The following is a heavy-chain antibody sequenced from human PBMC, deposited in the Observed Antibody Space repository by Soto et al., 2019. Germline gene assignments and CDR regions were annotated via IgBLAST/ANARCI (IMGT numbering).Heavy chain of an antibody. CDR3: ARGGDIVVVAADYGMDV. CDR2: INPGNGNT. Sequence: ASVKVSCKASGYTFTNYSLHWVRQAPGQRLEWMGWINPGNGNTKSSQKFQGRVTITRDTSASTAYMELSSLRSEDTAVYYCARGGDIVVVAADYGMDVWGQGTTVTVSS. CDR1: GYTFTNYS. J-gene: IGHJ6*02. D-gene: IGHD2-15*01. V-gene: IGHV1-3*01.